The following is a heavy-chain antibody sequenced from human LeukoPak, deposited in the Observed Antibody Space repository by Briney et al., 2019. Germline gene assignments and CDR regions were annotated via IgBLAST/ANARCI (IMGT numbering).Heavy chain of an antibody. Sequence: ASVKVSCKASGYIFTRYHMHWVRQAPGQGLEWMGIIDPSGGSTSYAQNFQGGVTMTRDATTNTVYLELSSLRSEDTAVYYCARDFGEMPNYWGQGTLVTVSS. CDR3: ARDFGEMPNY. CDR2: IDPSGGST. J-gene: IGHJ4*02. V-gene: IGHV1-46*01. CDR1: GYIFTRYH. D-gene: IGHD5-24*01.